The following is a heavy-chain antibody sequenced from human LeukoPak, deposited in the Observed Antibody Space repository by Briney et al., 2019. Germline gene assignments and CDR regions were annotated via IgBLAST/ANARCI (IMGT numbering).Heavy chain of an antibody. CDR2: ISNNGGST. CDR3: VKDSSSWYGREYFDY. J-gene: IGHJ4*02. Sequence: PGGSLRLSCSASGFPFSSYAMHWVRQAPGKGLKYVSSISNNGGSTYYADSVKGRFTISRDNSKNALLLQMSSLRSEDTAVYYCVKDSSSWYGREYFDYWGQGTLVTVSS. CDR1: GFPFSSYA. V-gene: IGHV3-64D*06. D-gene: IGHD6-13*01.